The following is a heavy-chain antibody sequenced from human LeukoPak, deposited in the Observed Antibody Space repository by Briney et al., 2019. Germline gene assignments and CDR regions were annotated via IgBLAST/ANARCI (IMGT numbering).Heavy chain of an antibody. CDR2: ITNSGATI. V-gene: IGHV3-48*03. D-gene: IGHD6-13*01. CDR1: RFIFRYYE. Sequence: GGSLSLSCAASRFIFRYYEMKWVHHAPGKGLELVSYITNSGATIYYAHSVKGRFTIYRDNAKRSLFLQMASLRAEDTGVYYCARATFSSSGLSYWGQGTLVTVSS. CDR3: ARATFSSSGLSY. J-gene: IGHJ4*02.